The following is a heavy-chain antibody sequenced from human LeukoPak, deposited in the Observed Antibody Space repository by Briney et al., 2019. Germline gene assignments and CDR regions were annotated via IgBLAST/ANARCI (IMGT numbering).Heavy chain of an antibody. CDR1: GFTVSSNY. V-gene: IGHV3-23*01. CDR3: ANHELVVPTATLGFDN. D-gene: IGHD2-2*01. CDR2: ISGSGDST. Sequence: GGSLRLSCAASGFTVSSNYMSWVRQAPGKGLEWVSVISGSGDSTSYTDSVKGRFTVSRDNSKNTLYLQMDGLRAEDTAVYYCANHELVVPTATLGFDNWGQGALVTVSS. J-gene: IGHJ4*02.